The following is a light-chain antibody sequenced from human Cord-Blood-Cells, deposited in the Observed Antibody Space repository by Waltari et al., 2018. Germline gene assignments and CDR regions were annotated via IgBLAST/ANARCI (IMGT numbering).Light chain of an antibody. CDR1: SSDGGGDNY. CDR2: DVS. Sequence: QSALTQPASVSGSPGQSITISCTGTSSDGGGDNYVSWYQQHPGKAPKLMIYDVSNRPSGVSNRFSGSKSGNTASLTISGLQAEDEADYYCSSYTSSSTYVFGTGTKVTVL. J-gene: IGLJ1*01. V-gene: IGLV2-14*03. CDR3: SSYTSSSTYV.